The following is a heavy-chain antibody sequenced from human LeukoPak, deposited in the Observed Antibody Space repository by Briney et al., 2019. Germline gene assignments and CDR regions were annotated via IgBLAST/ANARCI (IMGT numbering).Heavy chain of an antibody. CDR1: GVIFSNYW. Sequence: PGGSLRLSCAASGVIFSNYWMNWVGQAPGRGLEWVANINHDGSEKNYVDSVKGRFAISRDNGKNSVYLQMSSLRAEDAAVYYCVGGIGWLPDYWGQGTLVTVSS. D-gene: IGHD5-12*01. J-gene: IGHJ4*02. V-gene: IGHV3-7*04. CDR2: INHDGSEK. CDR3: VGGIGWLPDY.